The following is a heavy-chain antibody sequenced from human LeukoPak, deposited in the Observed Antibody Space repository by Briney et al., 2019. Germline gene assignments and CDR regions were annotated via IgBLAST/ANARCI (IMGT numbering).Heavy chain of an antibody. CDR3: ASSSSRNDY. CDR1: GYTFTSYY. V-gene: IGHV1-46*01. D-gene: IGHD6-13*01. Sequence: GASVKVSCKASGYTFTSYYMHWVRQAPGQGLEWMGIINPSGGSTSYAQKFQGRVTITADKSTSTAYMELSSLRSEDTAVYYCASSSSRNDYWGQGTLVTVSS. CDR2: INPSGGST. J-gene: IGHJ4*02.